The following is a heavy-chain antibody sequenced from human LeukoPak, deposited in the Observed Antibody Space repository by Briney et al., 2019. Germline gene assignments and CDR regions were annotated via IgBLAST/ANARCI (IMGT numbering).Heavy chain of an antibody. CDR3: ARDVRAYSTSSSAFDI. V-gene: IGHV3-21*01. CDR1: GFTFSSYS. Sequence: GGSLRLSCAASGFTFSSYSINWVRQAPGKGLEWVASISTSSSYIYYADSVKGRFTISRDNAKNSLYLQMNSLRDEDTAVYYCARDVRAYSTSSSAFDIWGQGTMVTISS. J-gene: IGHJ3*02. CDR2: ISTSSSYI. D-gene: IGHD6-6*01.